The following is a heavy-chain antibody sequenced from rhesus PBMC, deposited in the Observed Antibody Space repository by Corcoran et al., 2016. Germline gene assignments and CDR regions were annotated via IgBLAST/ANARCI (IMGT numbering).Heavy chain of an antibody. D-gene: IGHD3-9*01. CDR2: ISGSSGST. CDR1: GGSISSSNW. J-gene: IGHJ6*01. CDR3: ARDAPHYEDDYGYYYTTGLDS. Sequence: QVQLQESGPGLVKPSETLSLTCAVSGGSISSSNWWSWIRQPPGKGLEWIGYISGSSGSTYYNPSLKRLVTISTYTSKNQFSLKLSSVTAADTAVYYCARDAPHYEDDYGYYYTTGLDSWGQGVVVTVSS. V-gene: IGHV4-65*01.